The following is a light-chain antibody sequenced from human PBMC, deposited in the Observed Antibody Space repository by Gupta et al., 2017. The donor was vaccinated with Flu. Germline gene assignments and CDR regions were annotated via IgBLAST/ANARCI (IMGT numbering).Light chain of an antibody. CDR2: NFN. CDR1: SSNIGSNT. J-gene: IGLJ3*02. V-gene: IGLV1-44*01. Sequence: QSVLAQPPSASGPPGKRVTISCAGSSSNIGSNTVNWYHHLPGAAPRLLIYNFNRRPTGVPDRISGSKSGTSASLAISGLQAEDEGDYYCGVWDDSRNGWVFGGGTKLTVL. CDR3: GVWDDSRNGWV.